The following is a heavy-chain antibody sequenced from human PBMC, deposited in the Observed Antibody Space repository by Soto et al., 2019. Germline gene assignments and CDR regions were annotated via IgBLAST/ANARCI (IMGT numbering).Heavy chain of an antibody. CDR3: ARSIGGQSTIFGVGPYYYYGMDV. J-gene: IGHJ6*02. CDR2: IWYDGSNK. CDR1: GLTFSSFG. D-gene: IGHD3-3*01. Sequence: RLSYAASGLTFSSFGVHLVLHAPGKGLEWVAVIWYDGSNKYYADSVKGRFTISRDNSKNTLYLQMNSLRAEDTAVYYCARSIGGQSTIFGVGPYYYYGMDVWGQGTTVTVSS. V-gene: IGHV3-33*01.